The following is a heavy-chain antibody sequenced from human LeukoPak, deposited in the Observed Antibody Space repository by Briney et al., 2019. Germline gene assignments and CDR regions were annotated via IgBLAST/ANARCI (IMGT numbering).Heavy chain of an antibody. Sequence: GGSLRLSCAASGFTFSSYAMSWVRQAPGNGLEWVSAISGSGGSTYYADSVKGRFTISRDNSKNTLYLQMNSLRAEDTAVYYCAKDKKGGYSGYDLYFLDYWGQGTLVTVSS. V-gene: IGHV3-23*01. D-gene: IGHD5-12*01. CDR2: ISGSGGST. J-gene: IGHJ4*02. CDR3: AKDKKGGYSGYDLYFLDY. CDR1: GFTFSSYA.